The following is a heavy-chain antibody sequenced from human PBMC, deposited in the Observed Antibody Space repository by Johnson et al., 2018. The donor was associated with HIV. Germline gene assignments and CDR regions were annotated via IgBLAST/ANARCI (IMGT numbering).Heavy chain of an antibody. J-gene: IGHJ3*02. D-gene: IGHD5-18*01. CDR3: AKDRTIHDAFDI. Sequence: QVQLVESGGGLVKPGGSLRLSCAASGFTFSDYYMSWIRQAPGKGLEWVALIWNDGSDKYYADSVKGRFTISRDNSRNTLYLQMNSLRAEDTAVYYCAKDRTIHDAFDIRGQGTMVTVSS. CDR1: GFTFSDYY. CDR2: IWNDGSDK. V-gene: IGHV3-33*06.